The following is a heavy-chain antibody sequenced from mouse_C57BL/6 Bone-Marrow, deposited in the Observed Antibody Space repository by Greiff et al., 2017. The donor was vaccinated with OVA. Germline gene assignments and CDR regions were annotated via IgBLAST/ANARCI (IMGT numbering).Heavy chain of an antibody. CDR1: GFTFSSYA. V-gene: IGHV5-9-1*02. Sequence: EVKVEESGEGLVKPGGSLKLSCAASGFTFSSYAMSWVRQTPEKRLEWVAYISSGGDYIYYADTVKGRFTISRDNARNTLYLQMSSLKSEDTAMYYCTRDLDYPFDYWGQGTTLTVSS. CDR3: TRDLDYPFDY. J-gene: IGHJ2*01. CDR2: ISSGGDYI. D-gene: IGHD2-4*01.